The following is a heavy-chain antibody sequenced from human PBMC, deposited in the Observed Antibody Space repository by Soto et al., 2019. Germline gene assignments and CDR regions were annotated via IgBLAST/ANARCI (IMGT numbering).Heavy chain of an antibody. Sequence: SETLSLTCAVYGGSFSGYYWSWIRQPPGKGLEWIGEINHSGSTNYNPSLKSRVTISVDTSKNQFSLKLSSVTAADTAVYYCATGKHSKFWSGYYRSDYYYYMDVWGKGTTVTVSS. V-gene: IGHV4-34*01. CDR3: ATGKHSKFWSGYYRSDYYYYMDV. D-gene: IGHD3-3*01. CDR1: GGSFSGYY. J-gene: IGHJ6*03. CDR2: INHSGST.